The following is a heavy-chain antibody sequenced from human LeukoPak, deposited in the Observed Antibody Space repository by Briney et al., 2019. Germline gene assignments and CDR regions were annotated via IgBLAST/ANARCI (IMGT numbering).Heavy chain of an antibody. CDR3: AKDLRISLGNYGSHYYYGMDV. CDR1: GFTFSSYG. Sequence: QPGRSLRLSCEASGFTFSSYGMHWVRQAPGKGLEWVAGISYDGSNKYYADSVKGRFTISRDNSKNTLYLQMNSLRAEDTAVYYCAKDLRISLGNYGSHYYYGMDVWGQGTTVIVSS. J-gene: IGHJ6*02. D-gene: IGHD3-10*01. CDR2: ISYDGSNK. V-gene: IGHV3-30*18.